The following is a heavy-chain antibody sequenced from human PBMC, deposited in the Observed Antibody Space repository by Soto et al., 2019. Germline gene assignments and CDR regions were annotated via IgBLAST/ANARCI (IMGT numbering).Heavy chain of an antibody. CDR2: IFYSGST. J-gene: IGHJ4*02. V-gene: IGHV4-61*01. CDR1: GGSVSSGSYY. D-gene: IGHD3-9*01. Sequence: QVQLQESGPGLVKPSETLSLTCTVSGGSVSSGSYYWSWIRQPPGKGLEWIGYIFYSGSTNYNPSLKSRVTISVDTSKNQFSLKLSSVTAADTAVYYCATYYDIFKYWGQGTLVTVSS. CDR3: ATYYDIFKY.